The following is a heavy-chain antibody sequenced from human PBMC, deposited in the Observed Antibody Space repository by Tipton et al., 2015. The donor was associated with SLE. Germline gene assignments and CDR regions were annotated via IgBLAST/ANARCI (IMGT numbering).Heavy chain of an antibody. CDR2: VYNRGTS. CDR3: ARDLGSLWSRYGLDI. CDR1: GGSIGNNQ. Sequence: TLSLTCTVSGGSIGNNQWSGIRQPAGRGLEWIGRVYNRGTSRYNPSLKSRVVVAMDASKNQVSLKLRSVTAADTAVYYCARDLGSLWSRYGLDIWGQGTTVTVSS. V-gene: IGHV4-4*07. D-gene: IGHD2-21*01. J-gene: IGHJ6*02.